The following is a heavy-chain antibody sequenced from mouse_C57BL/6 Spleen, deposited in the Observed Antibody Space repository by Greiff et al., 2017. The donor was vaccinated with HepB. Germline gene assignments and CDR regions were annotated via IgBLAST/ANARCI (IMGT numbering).Heavy chain of an antibody. CDR1: GFTFSDFY. Sequence: EVNVVDSGGGLVQSGRSLRLSCATSGFTFSDFYMEWVRQAPGKGLEWIAASRNKANDYTTEYSASVKGRFIVSRDTSQSILYLQMNALRAEDTAIYYCARDSDYAMDYWGQGTSVTVSS. CDR2: SRNKANDYTT. J-gene: IGHJ4*01. V-gene: IGHV7-1*01. CDR3: ARDSDYAMDY.